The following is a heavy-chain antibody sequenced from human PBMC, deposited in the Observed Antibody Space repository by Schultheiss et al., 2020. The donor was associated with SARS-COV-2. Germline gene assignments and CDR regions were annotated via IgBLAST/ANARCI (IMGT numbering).Heavy chain of an antibody. CDR2: INHSGST. D-gene: IGHD1-1*01. J-gene: IGHJ5*02. CDR3: ARDVLTIGTGTYPFP. V-gene: IGHV4-34*01. Sequence: SENLSLTCAVYGGSFSGYYWSWIRQPPGKGLEWIGEINHSGSTNYNPSLKSRVTISVDKSKNQFSLKLSSVTAADTAVYYCARDVLTIGTGTYPFPWGQGTLVTVSS. CDR1: GGSFSGYY.